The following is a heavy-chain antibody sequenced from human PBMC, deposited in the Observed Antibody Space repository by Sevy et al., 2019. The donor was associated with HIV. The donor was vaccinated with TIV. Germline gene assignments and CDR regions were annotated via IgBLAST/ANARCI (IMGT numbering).Heavy chain of an antibody. CDR3: ARDLEFYDNGDYGPAFMPDY. V-gene: IGHV3-33*01. CDR1: GFTFSSYG. D-gene: IGHD4-17*01. J-gene: IGHJ4*02. Sequence: GGSLRLSCAASGFTFSSYGMHWVRQAPGKGLEWVALIWFDGSNTYYADSLKGRFTISRDIAKNTLHLQMNSLRGEDTAVYYCARDLEFYDNGDYGPAFMPDYWGQGTLVTVSS. CDR2: IWFDGSNT.